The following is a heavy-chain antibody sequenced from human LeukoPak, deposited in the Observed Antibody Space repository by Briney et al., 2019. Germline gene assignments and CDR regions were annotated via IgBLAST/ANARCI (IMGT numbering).Heavy chain of an antibody. Sequence: GGSLRLSCAASGFTFDDYGMSWVRQAPGKGLEWVANIKQDGSEKYYVDSVKGRFTISRDNAKNSLYLQMNSLRAEDTAVYYCARDRGGSGTTLDPWGQGTLVTVSS. CDR2: IKQDGSEK. CDR1: GFTFDDYG. CDR3: ARDRGGSGTTLDP. J-gene: IGHJ5*02. D-gene: IGHD3-10*01. V-gene: IGHV3-7*01.